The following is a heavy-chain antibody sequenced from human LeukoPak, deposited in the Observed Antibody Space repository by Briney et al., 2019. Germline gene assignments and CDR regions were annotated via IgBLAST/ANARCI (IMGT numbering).Heavy chain of an antibody. CDR1: GFTFSSYE. CDR3: ARGDYYYYYGMDV. J-gene: IGHJ6*04. V-gene: IGHV3-48*03. CDR2: ISSSGSTI. Sequence: GGSLRLSCAASGFTFSSYEMNWVRQAPGKGLEWVSYISSSGSTIYYADSVKGRFTISRDNAKNSLYLQMNSPRAEDTAVYYCARGDYYYYYGMDVWGKGTTVTVSP.